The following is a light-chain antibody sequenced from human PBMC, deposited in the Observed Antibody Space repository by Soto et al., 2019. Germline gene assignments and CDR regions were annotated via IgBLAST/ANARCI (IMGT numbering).Light chain of an antibody. J-gene: IGKJ1*01. V-gene: IGKV1-5*01. CDR3: QLYNRNTWS. CDR2: DVS. Sequence: DIQMTQSPSTLSASVGDRVTITCRASQSVSNWLAWYQQKLGKAPKLLIYDVSSLESGVPSRFSGSGSGTEFTLTITTLQPDDFATYFCQLYNRNTWSFGPGTKVDIK. CDR1: QSVSNW.